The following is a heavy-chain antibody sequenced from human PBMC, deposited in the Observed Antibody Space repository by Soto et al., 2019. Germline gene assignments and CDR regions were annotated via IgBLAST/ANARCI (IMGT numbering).Heavy chain of an antibody. V-gene: IGHV3-15*07. J-gene: IGHJ6*02. CDR2: IKSKTDGGTT. CDR1: GFTFSNAC. Sequence: EVQLVESGGGLVKPGGSLRLSCAASGFTFSNACMNWVRQAPGKGLEWVGRIKSKTDGGTTDYAAPVKGRFTISRDDSKNTLYLQMNSLKTEDTAVYYCTTTQGGGDFYYYGMDVWGQGTTVTVSS. D-gene: IGHD2-21*01. CDR3: TTTQGGGDFYYYGMDV.